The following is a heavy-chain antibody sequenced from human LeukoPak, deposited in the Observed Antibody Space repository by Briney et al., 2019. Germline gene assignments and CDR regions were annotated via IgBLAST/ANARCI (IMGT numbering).Heavy chain of an antibody. CDR3: ARTYYYDSSGYYSTGGLDY. D-gene: IGHD3-22*01. J-gene: IGHJ4*02. CDR2: ISAYNGNT. CDR1: GYTFTSYG. Sequence: ASVKVSCKASGYTFTSYGISWVRQAPGQGLEWMGWISAYNGNTNYAQKLQGRVTMTTDTSTSTAYMELRSLRSDDTAVYYCARTYYYDSSGYYSTGGLDYRGQGTLVTVSS. V-gene: IGHV1-18*01.